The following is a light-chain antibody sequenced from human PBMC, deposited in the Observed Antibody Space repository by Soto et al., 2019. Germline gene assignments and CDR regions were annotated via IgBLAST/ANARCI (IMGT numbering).Light chain of an antibody. CDR1: LSVSSY. J-gene: IGKJ5*01. CDR3: QQRQYWPPIT. CDR2: DAS. V-gene: IGKV3-11*01. Sequence: EIVLTQSPATLSLSPGERATLSCRTSLSVSSYLAWYQQKPGQAPRLLIYDASNRATGIPARFTGSGSGTDFNLTISTLEPEDFAVYYCQQRQYWPPITFSQGTRLEIK.